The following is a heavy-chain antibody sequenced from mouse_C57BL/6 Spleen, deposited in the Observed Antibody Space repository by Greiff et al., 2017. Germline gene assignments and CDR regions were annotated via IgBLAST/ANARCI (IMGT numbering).Heavy chain of an antibody. CDR3: ARDPYYYGSSLFAY. V-gene: IGHV3-6*01. CDR2: ISYDGSN. J-gene: IGHJ3*01. D-gene: IGHD1-1*01. CDR1: GYSITSGYY. Sequence: EVKLQESGPGLVKPSQSLSLTCSVTGYSITSGYYWNWIRQFPGNKLEWMGYISYDGSNNYNPSLKNRISITRDTSKNQFFLKLNSVTTEDTATYYCARDPYYYGSSLFAYWGQGTLVTVSA.